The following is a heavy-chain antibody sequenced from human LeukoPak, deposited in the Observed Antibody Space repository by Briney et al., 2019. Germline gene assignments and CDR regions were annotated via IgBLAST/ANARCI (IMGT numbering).Heavy chain of an antibody. D-gene: IGHD3-10*01. CDR2: IKSKTDGGTT. Sequence: PGGSLRLSCAASGFTFSNAWMNWVRQAPGKGLEWVGRIKSKTDGGTTDYAAPVKGRFTISRDDSKNTLYLQMNSLKTEDTAMYYCTTDSRGWFGELLGWGQGTLVTVSS. J-gene: IGHJ4*02. CDR1: GFTFSNAW. V-gene: IGHV3-15*01. CDR3: TTDSRGWFGELLG.